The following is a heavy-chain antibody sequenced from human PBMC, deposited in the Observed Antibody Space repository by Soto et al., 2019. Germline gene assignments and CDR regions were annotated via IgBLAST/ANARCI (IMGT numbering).Heavy chain of an antibody. CDR2: ISGSGGST. CDR3: ANYCDYDYYYYYGMDV. Sequence: EVQLLESGGGLVQPGGSLRLSCAASGFTFSSYAMSWVRQAPGKGLEWVSAISGSGGSTYYADSVKGRFTISSDNSKNTLYLQMNSLRAEDTAVYYCANYCDYDYYYYYGMDVWGQGTTVTVSS. J-gene: IGHJ6*02. CDR1: GFTFSSYA. V-gene: IGHV3-23*01. D-gene: IGHD4-17*01.